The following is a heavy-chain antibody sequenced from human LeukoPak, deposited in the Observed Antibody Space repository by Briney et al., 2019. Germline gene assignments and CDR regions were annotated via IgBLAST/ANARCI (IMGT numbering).Heavy chain of an antibody. CDR1: GFTFSSYA. V-gene: IGHV3-30*04. CDR3: ARVSCSGGSCYVYYYYYYGMDV. D-gene: IGHD2-15*01. J-gene: IGHJ6*02. CDR2: ISYDGSNK. Sequence: GGSLRLSCAASGFTFSSYAMHWVRQAPGKGVEWEAVISYDGSNKYYADSVKGRFTISRDNSKNTLYLQMNSLRAEDTAVYYCARVSCSGGSCYVYYYYYYGMDVWGQGTTVTVSS.